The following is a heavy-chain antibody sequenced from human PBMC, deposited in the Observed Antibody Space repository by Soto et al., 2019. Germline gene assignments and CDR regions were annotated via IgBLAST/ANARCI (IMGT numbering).Heavy chain of an antibody. Sequence: GGSLRLSCEGSGFRFSSYDMSWVRQAPGKGLEWVSSLSGSAGTAYYADSVKGRFTISRDNSKNTVYLQMNSLRAEDTAVYYCVKPGHLTQKPGTPYYFDYWGQGTLVTVS. V-gene: IGHV3-23*01. CDR2: LSGSAGTA. J-gene: IGHJ4*02. D-gene: IGHD1-1*01. CDR1: GFRFSSYD. CDR3: VKPGHLTQKPGTPYYFDY.